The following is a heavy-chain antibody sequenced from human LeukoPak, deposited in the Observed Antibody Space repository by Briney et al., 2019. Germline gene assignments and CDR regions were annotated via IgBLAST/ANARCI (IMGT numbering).Heavy chain of an antibody. V-gene: IGHV1-8*03. D-gene: IGHD3-22*01. CDR2: MNPNSGNT. CDR3: ARAYYDSSGYYHFDY. Sequence: ASVKVSCKASGYTFTSYDIDWARQATGQGLEWMGWMNPNSGNTGYAQKFQGRVTITRNTSISTAYMELSSLRSEDTAVYYCARAYYDSSGYYHFDYWGQGTLVTVSS. J-gene: IGHJ4*02. CDR1: GYTFTSYD.